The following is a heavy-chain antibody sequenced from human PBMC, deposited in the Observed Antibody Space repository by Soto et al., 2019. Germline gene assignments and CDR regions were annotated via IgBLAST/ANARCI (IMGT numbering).Heavy chain of an antibody. CDR1: GFSFNDAW. D-gene: IGHD2-15*01. V-gene: IGHV3-15*01. CDR2: IKSKTAGERT. CDR3: AREGGRTLGAFEI. Sequence: GGSLRLSCAASGFSFNDAWMSWVRQAPGKGLQWVGRIKSKTAGERTDYLAPVKGRFTISRDDSENTLYLEMNSLQTDDTAVYYCAREGGRTLGAFEIWGQGTMVTVSS. J-gene: IGHJ3*02.